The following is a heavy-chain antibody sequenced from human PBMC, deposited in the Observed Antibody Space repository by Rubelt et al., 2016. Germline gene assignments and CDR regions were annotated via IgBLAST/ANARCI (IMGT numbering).Heavy chain of an antibody. CDR3: AGTSVGAIDR. CDR1: GGTFSRYA. J-gene: IGHJ4*02. D-gene: IGHD2-8*02. V-gene: IGHV1-69*04. Sequence: QVQLVQSGAEVKKPGASVKVSRKASGGTFSRYAISWVRQAPGQGLEWMGRIIPILGIANYAQKFQGRVTMTADRSTITGYVERSSLTLEDAAVYYCAGTSVGAIDRWGQGTLVTVSS. CDR2: IIPILGIA.